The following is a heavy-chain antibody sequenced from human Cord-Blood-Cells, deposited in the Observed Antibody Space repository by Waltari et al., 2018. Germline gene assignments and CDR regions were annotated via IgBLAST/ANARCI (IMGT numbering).Heavy chain of an antibody. CDR3: ARGGRYSYGSGAFDI. D-gene: IGHD5-18*01. CDR2: IYSGVSK. V-gene: IGHV3-53*01. Sequence: EVQLVESGGGLIQPGGSLRPSCAASGFTVSSNYMSWVRQAPGKGLGWVSVIYSGVSKYYADSVKGRFTISRDNSKNTLYLQMNSLRAEDTAVYYCARGGRYSYGSGAFDIWGQGTMVTVSS. J-gene: IGHJ3*02. CDR1: GFTVSSNY.